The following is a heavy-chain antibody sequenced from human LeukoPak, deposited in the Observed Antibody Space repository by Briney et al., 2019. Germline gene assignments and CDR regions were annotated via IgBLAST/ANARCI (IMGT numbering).Heavy chain of an antibody. D-gene: IGHD3-22*01. CDR3: ARWGDYYDSTVHDY. Sequence: ASVKVSCKASGGTFSSYAISWVRQAPGQGLEWMGRIIPILGIANYAQKFQGRVTITADKSTSTAYMELSSLRSEDTAVYYCARWGDYYDSTVHDYWGQGTLVTVSS. CDR1: GGTFSSYA. CDR2: IIPILGIA. V-gene: IGHV1-69*04. J-gene: IGHJ4*02.